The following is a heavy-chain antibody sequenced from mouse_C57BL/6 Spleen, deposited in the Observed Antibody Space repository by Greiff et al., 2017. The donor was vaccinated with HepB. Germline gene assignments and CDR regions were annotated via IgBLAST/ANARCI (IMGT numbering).Heavy chain of an antibody. CDR1: GFTFSSYT. V-gene: IGHV5-9*01. J-gene: IGHJ2*01. CDR3: ARHETTVALDY. CDR2: ISGGGGNT. Sequence: EVKLVESGGGLVKPGGSLKLSCAASGFTFSSYTMSWVRQTPEKRLEWVATISGGGGNTYYPDSVKGRFTISRDNAKNTLYLQMSSLRSEDTALYYCARHETTVALDYWGQGTTLTVSS. D-gene: IGHD1-1*01.